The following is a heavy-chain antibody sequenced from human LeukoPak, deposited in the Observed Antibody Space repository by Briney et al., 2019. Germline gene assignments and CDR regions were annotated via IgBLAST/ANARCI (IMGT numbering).Heavy chain of an antibody. J-gene: IGHJ4*02. V-gene: IGHV4-38-2*02. CDR2: IYHSGST. D-gene: IGHD3-10*01. CDR3: ARHDYYNSGSSSGRGPEALGDY. Sequence: PSETLSLTCTVSGYSISSGYYWGWIRQPPGKGLEWIGSIYHSGSTYYNPSLKSRVTISVDTSKNQFSLKLSSVTAADTAVYYCARHDYYNSGSSSGRGPEALGDYWGQGTLVTVSS. CDR1: GYSISSGYY.